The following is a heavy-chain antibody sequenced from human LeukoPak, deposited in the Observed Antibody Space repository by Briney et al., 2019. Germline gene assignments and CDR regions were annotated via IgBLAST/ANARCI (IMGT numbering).Heavy chain of an antibody. D-gene: IGHD6-13*01. V-gene: IGHV1-2*02. Sequence: GASVKVSCKASGYTFTGYYMHWVRQAPGQGLEWMGWINPNSGGTNYAQTFQGRVTMTRDTSISTAYMELNRLRSDDTAVYYCARDLRLSSSWYTDYWGQGTLVTVSS. CDR2: INPNSGGT. CDR1: GYTFTGYY. CDR3: ARDLRLSSSWYTDY. J-gene: IGHJ4*02.